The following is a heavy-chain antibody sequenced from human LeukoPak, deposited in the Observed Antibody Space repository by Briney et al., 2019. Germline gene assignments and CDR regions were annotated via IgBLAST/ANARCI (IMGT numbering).Heavy chain of an antibody. J-gene: IGHJ5*02. D-gene: IGHD3-22*01. CDR3: ARERYYDSSGYEGGFDP. CDR1: GYTFTSYA. V-gene: IGHV7-4-1*02. CDR2: INTNTGNP. Sequence: GATVKVSCKASGYTFTSYAMNWVRQAPGQGLEWMGWINTNTGNPTYAQGFTGRSVFSLDTSVSTAYLQISSLKAEDTAVYYCARERYYDSSGYEGGFDPWGQGTLVTVSS.